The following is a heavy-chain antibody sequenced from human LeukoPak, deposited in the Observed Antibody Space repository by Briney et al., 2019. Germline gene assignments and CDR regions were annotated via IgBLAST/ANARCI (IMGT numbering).Heavy chain of an antibody. Sequence: ASVKVSCKASGYTFTSYHIHWVRQAPGQGLEWMGIINPSGGSTSYAQKFQGRVTMTRDTSTSTVYMELSSLRSEDTAVYYCARGSYGDFLDYWGQGTLVTVSS. J-gene: IGHJ4*02. D-gene: IGHD4-17*01. CDR1: GYTFTSYH. CDR2: INPSGGST. CDR3: ARGSYGDFLDY. V-gene: IGHV1-46*01.